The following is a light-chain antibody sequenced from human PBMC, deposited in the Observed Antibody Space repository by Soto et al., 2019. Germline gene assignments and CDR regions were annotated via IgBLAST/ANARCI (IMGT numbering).Light chain of an antibody. J-gene: IGKJ3*01. V-gene: IGKV3-11*01. Sequence: EIVLTQSPATLSLSPGERATLSCRASQSVSSYLAWYQQKPGQAPRLLIYDASNSTTGIPARFSGSGSGTDFTLTISSLEPEDFAVYSCQQRSNWLTFGPGTKVDIK. CDR3: QQRSNWLT. CDR2: DAS. CDR1: QSVSSY.